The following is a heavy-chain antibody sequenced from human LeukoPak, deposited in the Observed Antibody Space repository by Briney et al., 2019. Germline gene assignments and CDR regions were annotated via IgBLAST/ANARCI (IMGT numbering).Heavy chain of an antibody. CDR3: AKGSGLHYYYYYGMDV. Sequence: GGSLRLSCAASGFTFSSYAMSWVRQAPGKGLEWVSAISGSGGSTYYADSVKGRFTISRDNSKNTLYLQMNSLRAEDTAVYYCAKGSGLHYYYYYGMDVWGQGTTVTVSS. V-gene: IGHV3-23*01. D-gene: IGHD2-15*01. CDR2: ISGSGGST. CDR1: GFTFSSYA. J-gene: IGHJ6*02.